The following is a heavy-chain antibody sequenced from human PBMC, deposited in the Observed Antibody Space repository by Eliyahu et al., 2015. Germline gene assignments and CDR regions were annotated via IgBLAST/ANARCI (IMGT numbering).Heavy chain of an antibody. CDR1: GFTFSSYG. V-gene: IGHV3-30*18. D-gene: IGHD2-2*02. J-gene: IGHJ4*02. CDR3: AKSDASVVVPAAIPY. Sequence: QVQLVESGGGVVQPGRSLRLSCAASGFTFSSYGMHWVRQAPGKGLEWVAVISYDGSNKYYADSVKGRFTISRDNSKNTLYLQMNSLRAEDTAVYYCAKSDASVVVPAAIPYWGQGTLVTVSS. CDR2: ISYDGSNK.